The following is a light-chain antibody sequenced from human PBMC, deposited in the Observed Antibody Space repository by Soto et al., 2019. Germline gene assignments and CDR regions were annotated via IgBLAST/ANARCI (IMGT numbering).Light chain of an antibody. CDR3: QQLNSYPPT. V-gene: IGKV1-39*01. CDR1: QSISSY. Sequence: DIQMTQSPSSLSASVGYIVTITCRASQSISSYLNWYQQKPGKAPKLLIYAASTLQSGVPSRFSGSGSGTDFTLTISSLQPEDFATYYCQQLNSYPPTFGQGTKVDIK. J-gene: IGKJ1*01. CDR2: AAS.